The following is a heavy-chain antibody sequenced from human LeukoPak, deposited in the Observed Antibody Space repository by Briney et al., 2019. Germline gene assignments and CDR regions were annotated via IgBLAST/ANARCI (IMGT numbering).Heavy chain of an antibody. CDR1: GYTFCSYT. CDR2: VDSSSNYI. CDR3: ARDSVPLEATRRNSFDP. D-gene: IGHD2-15*01. V-gene: IGHV3-21*06. J-gene: IGHJ5*02. Sequence: GGSLRLSCAASGYTFCSYTMNWVRQAPGRGVEWVSYVDSSSNYIYYADSVKGPFTISRDDAKNSVYLQMNSPRAEDMAVYFCARDSVPLEATRRNSFDPWGQGTLVTVS.